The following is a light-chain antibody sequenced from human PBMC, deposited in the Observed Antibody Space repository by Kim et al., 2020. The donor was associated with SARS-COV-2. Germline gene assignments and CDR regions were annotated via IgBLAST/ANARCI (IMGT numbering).Light chain of an antibody. CDR2: EAS. CDR1: QSVSSNY. J-gene: IGKJ1*01. V-gene: IGKV3-20*01. Sequence: PGERATLSCRASQSVSSNYLAWYQQKPGQAPRIVIYEASNRPTGIPDRFSGSGSGTDFSLTISRLEPEDFAVYYCQQYGSSPRTFGQGTK. CDR3: QQYGSSPRT.